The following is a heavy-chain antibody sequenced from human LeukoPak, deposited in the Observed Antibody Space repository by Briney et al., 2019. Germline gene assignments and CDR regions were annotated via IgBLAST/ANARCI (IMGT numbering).Heavy chain of an antibody. Sequence: GGTLRLSCAASGFTFTSFAMSWVRQAPGKGLEWVSTISRSGVATYYANSVKGRFTISRDNSKNTLYLQMNSLRAEDTAVYYCAKFPGYRGFDYWGQGTLVTVSS. CDR2: ISRSGVAT. CDR3: AKFPGYRGFDY. V-gene: IGHV3-23*01. CDR1: GFTFTSFA. J-gene: IGHJ4*02. D-gene: IGHD2-2*02.